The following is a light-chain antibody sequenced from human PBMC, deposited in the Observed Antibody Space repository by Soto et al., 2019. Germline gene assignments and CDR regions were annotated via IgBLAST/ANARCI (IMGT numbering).Light chain of an antibody. CDR3: QQYNSWPWT. CDR1: QSISGT. V-gene: IGKV3-15*01. J-gene: IGKJ4*02. CDR2: GAS. Sequence: ERVMTXSXXXXXVXXGGXAXXXCRASQSISGTLAWYQQKPGQAPRLLIYGASTRATSFPARFSGSGSGTDFTLTISSLQSEDFAVYYCQQYNSWPWTFGGGTKVDIK.